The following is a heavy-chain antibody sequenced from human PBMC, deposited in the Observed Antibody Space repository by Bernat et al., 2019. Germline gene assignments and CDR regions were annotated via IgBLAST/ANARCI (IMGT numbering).Heavy chain of an antibody. CDR3: AKDRHQPAHTDYFDY. V-gene: IGHV3-23*01. CDR2: ISGSGANT. J-gene: IGHJ4*02. D-gene: IGHD5-18*01. Sequence: EVQLLESGGGLVQPGGSLRVSCAASGFTFSSYAMSWVRQAPGKGLEWVSSISGSGANTYYADSVKGRFTISRDNSKNTLYLQMNSLRAEDTAVYYCAKDRHQPAHTDYFDYWGQGTLVTVSS. CDR1: GFTFSSYA.